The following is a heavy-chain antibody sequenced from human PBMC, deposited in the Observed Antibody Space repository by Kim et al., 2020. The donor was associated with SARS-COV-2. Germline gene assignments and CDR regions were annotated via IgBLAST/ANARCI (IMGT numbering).Heavy chain of an antibody. Sequence: GGSLRLSCAASGFTFSSYAMHWVRQAPGKGLEWVAVISYDGSNKYYADSVKGRFTISRDNSKNTLYLQMNSLRAEDTAVYYCAREADSSSWYFDYWGQGT. CDR3: AREADSSSWYFDY. CDR2: ISYDGSNK. D-gene: IGHD6-13*01. J-gene: IGHJ4*02. V-gene: IGHV3-30*04. CDR1: GFTFSSYA.